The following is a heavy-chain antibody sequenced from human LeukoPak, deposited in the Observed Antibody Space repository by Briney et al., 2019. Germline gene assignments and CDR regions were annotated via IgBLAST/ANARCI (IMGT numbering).Heavy chain of an antibody. Sequence: GGSLRLSCAASGFTVSSNYMSWVRQAPGKGLEWVSVIYSGGSTYYADSVKGRFTIYRDNSKNTLYLQMNSLRAEDTAVYYCARDGGDGYYYYGMDVWGQGTTVTVSS. CDR3: ARDGGDGYYYYGMDV. D-gene: IGHD2-21*02. J-gene: IGHJ6*02. CDR1: GFTVSSNY. V-gene: IGHV3-66*01. CDR2: IYSGGST.